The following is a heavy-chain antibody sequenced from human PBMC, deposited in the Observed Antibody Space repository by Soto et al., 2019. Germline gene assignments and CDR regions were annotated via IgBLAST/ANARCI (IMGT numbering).Heavy chain of an antibody. CDR1: GYFFTSYG. Sequence: QVQLVQSGGEVVQPGASVKVSCKASGYFFTSYGISWVRQAPGQGLEWMGWISPYTGNTKYAQNFQGRVTMTTDTSTYTAYMELRRLRSDGPAVYYCARDFGSDLSAPGAVFDYWGQGTLVTVSS. J-gene: IGHJ4*02. D-gene: IGHD3-3*01. CDR2: ISPYTGNT. V-gene: IGHV1-18*04. CDR3: ARDFGSDLSAPGAVFDY.